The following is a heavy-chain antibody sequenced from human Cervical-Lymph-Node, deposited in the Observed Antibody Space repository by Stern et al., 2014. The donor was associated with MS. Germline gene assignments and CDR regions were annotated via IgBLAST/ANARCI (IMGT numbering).Heavy chain of an antibody. V-gene: IGHV3-74*01. J-gene: IGHJ4*02. CDR1: GFTFTRFW. D-gene: IGHD6-6*01. CDR3: ARDVAGRSSY. CDR2: INEDGSIT. Sequence: EMQLVESGGGLVQPGGSLTLSCAASGFTFTRFWMNWVRQVPGKGLVWVSRINEDGSITNYADSVKGRFTISRDNAKNTLYLQMSSLRAEDTAVYYCARDVAGRSSYWGQGTLVTVSS.